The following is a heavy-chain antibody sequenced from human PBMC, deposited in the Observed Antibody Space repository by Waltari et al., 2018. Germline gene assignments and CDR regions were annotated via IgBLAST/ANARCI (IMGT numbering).Heavy chain of an antibody. D-gene: IGHD3-10*01. CDR1: GYSISSGYY. V-gene: IGHV4-38-2*01. J-gene: IGHJ2*01. Sequence: QVQLQESGPGLVKPSETLSLTCAVSGYSISSGYYWGWIRQPPGKGLEWIGSIYHSGGTYSNPSLKSRVTISVDTSKNQFSLKLSSVTAADTAVYYCARPLVDWYFDLWGRGTLVTVSS. CDR2: IYHSGGT. CDR3: ARPLVDWYFDL.